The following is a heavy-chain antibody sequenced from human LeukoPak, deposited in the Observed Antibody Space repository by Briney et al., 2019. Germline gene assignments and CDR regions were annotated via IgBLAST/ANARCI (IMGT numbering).Heavy chain of an antibody. J-gene: IGHJ6*03. V-gene: IGHV3-73*01. CDR1: GFTFSGSA. CDR3: TSVLIQNSGYDLYYYYYMDV. Sequence: GGSLRLSCAASGFTFSGSAMHWVRQASGKGLEWVGRIRSKANSYATAYTASVKGRFTISRDDSKNMAYLQMNSLKTEDTAVYYCTSVLIQNSGYDLYYYYYMDVWGKGTTVTISS. CDR2: IRSKANSYAT. D-gene: IGHD5-12*01.